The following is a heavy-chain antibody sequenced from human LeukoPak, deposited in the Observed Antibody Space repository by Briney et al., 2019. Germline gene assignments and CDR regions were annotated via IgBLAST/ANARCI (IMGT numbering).Heavy chain of an antibody. CDR2: IYYSGST. CDR1: GGSISSYY. D-gene: IGHD5-24*01. J-gene: IGHJ4*03. CDR3: ARGATISETGYFDF. Sequence: PSETLSLTCTVSGGSISSYYWSWIRQPPGKGLEWIGYIYYSGSTNYNPSLKSRVTISVDTSKNQFSLKVRSLSAADTALYYCARGATISETGYFDFWGQGTLVTVSS. V-gene: IGHV4-59*12.